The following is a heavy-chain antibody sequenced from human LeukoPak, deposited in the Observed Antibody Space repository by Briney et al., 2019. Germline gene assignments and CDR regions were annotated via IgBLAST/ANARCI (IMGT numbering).Heavy chain of an antibody. Sequence: ASVKVSCKASGYTFTDYLIHWVRQAPGQGLEWMGWINPNSGGTNYAQKFQGRVTMTMDTYISTAYMDLSRLTSDDTAVYYCAREYYSISDYWGQGALVTVSS. CDR1: GYTFTDYL. CDR3: AREYYSISDY. D-gene: IGHD2-21*01. V-gene: IGHV1-2*02. CDR2: INPNSGGT. J-gene: IGHJ4*02.